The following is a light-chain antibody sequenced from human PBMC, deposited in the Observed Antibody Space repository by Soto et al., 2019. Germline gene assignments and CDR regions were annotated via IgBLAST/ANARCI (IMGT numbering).Light chain of an antibody. J-gene: IGLJ3*02. Sequence: QSALTQPASVSGSPGQSSTISCTGTSSDVGGYNYVSWYQQHPGKAPKLMIYEVTNRPSGVSNRFSGSKSGNTASLTISGLQAEDEDDYYCSSYTSSSTSVFGGGTKRTVL. CDR2: EVT. CDR3: SSYTSSSTSV. CDR1: SSDVGGYNY. V-gene: IGLV2-14*01.